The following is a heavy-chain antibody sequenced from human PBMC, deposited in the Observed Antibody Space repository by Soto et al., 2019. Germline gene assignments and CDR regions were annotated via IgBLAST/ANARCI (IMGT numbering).Heavy chain of an antibody. CDR3: AKENTGWYSN. CDR2: ISGNGGST. Sequence: PGGSLRLSCAASGFSFSTYAMGWLRQAPGKGLEWVSAISGNGGSTYYADSVKGRFTISRDNSKNTLYLLMNSLRADDTAVYYCAKENTGWYSNWGKGTLVTVSS. CDR1: GFSFSTYA. D-gene: IGHD6-19*01. J-gene: IGHJ4*02. V-gene: IGHV3-23*01.